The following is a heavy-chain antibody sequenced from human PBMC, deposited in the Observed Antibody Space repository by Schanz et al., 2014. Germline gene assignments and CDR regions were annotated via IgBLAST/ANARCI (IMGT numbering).Heavy chain of an antibody. D-gene: IGHD5-12*01. J-gene: IGHJ4*02. V-gene: IGHV1-2*06. CDR3: ARAFGGYDPAGALDY. Sequence: QVHLVQSGAEVKKPGSSVKVSCKASGGTFSSDTFSWVRQAPGQGLEWMGRISPSSGGTNYAQNFQGRVTMTKDTSINTVYMELSTLTSDDTAVYYCARAFGGYDPAGALDYWGQGTLVTVSS. CDR2: ISPSSGGT. CDR1: GGTFSSDT.